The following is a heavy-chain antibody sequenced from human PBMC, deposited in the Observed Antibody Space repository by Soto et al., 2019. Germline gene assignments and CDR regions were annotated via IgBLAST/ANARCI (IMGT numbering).Heavy chain of an antibody. J-gene: IGHJ5*02. CDR2: ISSSSSTI. CDR1: GFTFSSYS. V-gene: IGHV3-48*01. CDR3: ARDSRRLGGFDP. Sequence: PGGSLRLSCAASGFTFSSYSMNWVRQAPGKGLEWVSYISSSSSTIYYADSVKGRFTISRDNAKNSLYLQMNSLRAEDTAVYYCARDSRRLGGFDPWGQGTLVTAPQ.